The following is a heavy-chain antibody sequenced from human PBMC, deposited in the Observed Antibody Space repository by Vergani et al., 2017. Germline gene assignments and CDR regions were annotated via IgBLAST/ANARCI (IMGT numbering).Heavy chain of an antibody. CDR1: GGTFSSYA. V-gene: IGHV1-3*04. D-gene: IGHD3-22*01. CDR2: INTGNGNT. CDR3: ARDQDYDSSGYHAGNYYYGMDV. Sequence: QVQLVQSGAEVKKPGSSVKVSCKASGGTFSSYAISWVRQAPGQRLEWMGWINTGNGNTKYSQKFQGRVTITRDTSASTAYMELSSLRSEDTAVYYCARDQDYDSSGYHAGNYYYGMDVWGQGTTVTVSS. J-gene: IGHJ6*02.